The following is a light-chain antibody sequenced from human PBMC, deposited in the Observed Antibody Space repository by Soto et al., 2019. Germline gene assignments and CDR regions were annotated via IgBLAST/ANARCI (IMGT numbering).Light chain of an antibody. J-gene: IGLJ3*02. CDR2: EVS. CDR1: SSDVGGYSL. Sequence: QSALTQPPSASGSPGQSVAISCTGTSSDVGGYSLVSWYQQHPGKAPKLMIYEVSKRPSGVPDRFSGSKSDNTASLTVSGLQAEDEADYYCSSYARNRDILFGGGTKLTVL. CDR3: SSYARNRDIL. V-gene: IGLV2-8*01.